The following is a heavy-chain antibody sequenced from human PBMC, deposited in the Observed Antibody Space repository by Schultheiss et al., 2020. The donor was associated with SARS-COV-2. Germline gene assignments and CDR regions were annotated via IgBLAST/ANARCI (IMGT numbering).Heavy chain of an antibody. CDR1: GFTFSSYG. V-gene: IGHV3-23*01. CDR3: ARSGSGGWLNPFHS. CDR2: ISGSGGST. J-gene: IGHJ4*02. D-gene: IGHD6-19*01. Sequence: GGSLRLSCAASGFTFSSYGMHWVRQAPGKGLEWVSAISGSGGSTYYADSVKGRFTISRDNSKNTLYLQMNSLRADDTAVYYCARSGSGGWLNPFHSWGQGILVTVSS.